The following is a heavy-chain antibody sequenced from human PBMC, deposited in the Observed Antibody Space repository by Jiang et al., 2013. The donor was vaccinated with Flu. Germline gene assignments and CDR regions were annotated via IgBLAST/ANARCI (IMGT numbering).Heavy chain of an antibody. CDR1: GGSISSSSYY. J-gene: IGHJ4*02. Sequence: GPGLVKPSETLSLTCTVSGGSISSSSYYWGWIRQPPGKGLEWIGSIYYSGSTYYNPSLKSRVTISVDTSKNQFSLKLSSVTAADTAVYYCARQFGIAARRFDYWGQGTLVTVSS. CDR2: IYYSGST. D-gene: IGHD6-6*01. CDR3: ARQFGIAARRFDY. V-gene: IGHV4-39*01.